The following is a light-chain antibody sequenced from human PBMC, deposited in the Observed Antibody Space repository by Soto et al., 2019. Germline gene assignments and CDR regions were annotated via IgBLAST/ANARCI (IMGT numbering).Light chain of an antibody. CDR3: HQYDSSRT. Sequence: EIVLTQSPGTLSLSPGERATLSCRASQTVTSTFLAWYQQKPGQAPRLLIYGASRRATGIPDRFSGSGSGTDCTLTITRLEPEDFAVYYCHQYDSSRTFGQGTKVEMK. V-gene: IGKV3-20*01. CDR1: QTVTSTF. CDR2: GAS. J-gene: IGKJ1*01.